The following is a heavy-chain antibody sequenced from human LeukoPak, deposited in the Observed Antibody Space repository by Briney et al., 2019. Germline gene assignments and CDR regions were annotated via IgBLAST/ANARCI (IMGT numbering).Heavy chain of an antibody. Sequence: PSETLSLTCTVSGGSISSHYWGWIRQPPGKGLEWIGYLYGSGSTKANPSLESRVNLSADTSKNQFSLRLSSVTAADTAVYYCATIKRGDIFGYFDFRGQGILVAVSS. V-gene: IGHV4-59*11. CDR1: GGSISSHY. CDR3: ATIKRGDIFGYFDF. D-gene: IGHD5-18*01. CDR2: LYGSGST. J-gene: IGHJ4*02.